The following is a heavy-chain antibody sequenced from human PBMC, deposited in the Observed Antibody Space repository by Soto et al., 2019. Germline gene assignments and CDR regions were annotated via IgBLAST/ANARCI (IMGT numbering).Heavy chain of an antibody. V-gene: IGHV1-3*01. CDR2: INAGNGNT. J-gene: IGHJ4*02. CDR3: ARGSQLIAVAGLGFDY. Sequence: GASVKVSCKASGYTFTSYAMHWVRQAPGQRLEWMGWINAGNGNTKYSQKFQGRVTITRDTSASTAYMELSSLRSEDTAVYYCARGSQLIAVAGLGFDYWGQGTLVTVSS. D-gene: IGHD6-19*01. CDR1: GYTFTSYA.